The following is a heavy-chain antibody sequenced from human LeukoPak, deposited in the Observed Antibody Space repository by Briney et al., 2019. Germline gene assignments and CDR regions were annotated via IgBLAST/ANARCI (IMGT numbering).Heavy chain of an antibody. CDR1: GXSISSTTYY. CDR2: IYYSGST. CDR3: ARTNGRGNFDY. V-gene: IGHV4-39*01. J-gene: IGHJ4*02. Sequence: SETLSLTCTVSGXSISSTTYYWGWIRQPPGKGLEWFGSIYYSGSTYYNPSLKSRVTISVDTSKNQFSLKLSSVTAADTAVYYCARTNGRGNFDYWGQGILVTVSS. D-gene: IGHD2-15*01.